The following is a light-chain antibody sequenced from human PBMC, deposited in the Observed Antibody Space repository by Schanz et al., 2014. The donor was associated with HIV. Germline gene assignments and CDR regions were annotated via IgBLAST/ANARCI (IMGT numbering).Light chain of an antibody. Sequence: QSVLTQPASVSASPGQSITISCTGTSSNVGGYDYVSWYQQHPGKAPKLIIYDVSNRPSGISYRFSGSKSGNTASLTISGLQAEDEGDYYCSSYTGSGTLVFGGGTKVTVL. CDR1: SSNVGGYDY. CDR3: SSYTGSGTLV. V-gene: IGLV2-14*03. J-gene: IGLJ2*01. CDR2: DVS.